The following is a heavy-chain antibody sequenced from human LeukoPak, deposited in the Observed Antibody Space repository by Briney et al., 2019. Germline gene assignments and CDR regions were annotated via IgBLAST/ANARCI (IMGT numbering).Heavy chain of an antibody. D-gene: IGHD3-10*01. CDR3: ARDVSEAVRGNWYFDL. CDR2: INPSGGST. Sequence: ASVKVSCKASGYTFTDYYMHWVRQAPGQGLEWMGIINPSGGSTSYAEKFQGRVTMTRDTSTSTVYMELCSLRSEDTAVYYCARDVSEAVRGNWYFDLWGRGTLVTVSS. V-gene: IGHV1-46*01. CDR1: GYTFTDYY. J-gene: IGHJ2*01.